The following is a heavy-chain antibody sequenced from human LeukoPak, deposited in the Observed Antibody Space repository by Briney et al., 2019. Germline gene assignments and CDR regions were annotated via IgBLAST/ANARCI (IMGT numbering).Heavy chain of an antibody. CDR2: ITNNGRST. D-gene: IGHD3-22*01. J-gene: IGHJ4*02. CDR3: ASTYSYDSSGYYPFDY. V-gene: IGHV3-64D*06. CDR1: GFTFSRYA. Sequence: GGSLRLSCSASGFTFSRYAMHWVRQPPGKGLEYVSAITNNGRSTYYADSVKGRFTISRDNSKNTLYLQMSCLRAEDTAVYYCASTYSYDSSGYYPFDYWDQGTLVTVPS.